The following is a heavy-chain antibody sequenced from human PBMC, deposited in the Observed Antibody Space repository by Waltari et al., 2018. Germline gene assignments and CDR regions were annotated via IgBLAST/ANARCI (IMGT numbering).Heavy chain of an antibody. CDR1: GFTFSSYS. D-gene: IGHD2-15*01. Sequence: EVQLVESGGGLVKPGGSLRLSCAASGFTFSSYSMNWVRQAPGKGLEWVSSISSSSSYIYYADSVKGRFTIAREKAKNSRYRQMNSLRAEDTAVYYCARDGPHYCSGGSCAYDYWGQGTLVTVSS. J-gene: IGHJ4*02. CDR3: ARDGPHYCSGGSCAYDY. CDR2: ISSSSSYI. V-gene: IGHV3-21*01.